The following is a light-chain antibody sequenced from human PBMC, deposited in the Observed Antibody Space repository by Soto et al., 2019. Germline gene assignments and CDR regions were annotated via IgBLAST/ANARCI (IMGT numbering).Light chain of an antibody. V-gene: IGKV3-20*01. CDR3: QLYGTSRT. J-gene: IGKJ1*01. Sequence: IVLTQSPDILSLYPGERATLSCRASQNVSGDFLAWYQQKPGQAPRLLIYIGFTRATGTPDRFSGSGSGTDFALTISRLEPEDFAVYYCQLYGTSRTFGQGTKVEVK. CDR2: IGF. CDR1: QNVSGDF.